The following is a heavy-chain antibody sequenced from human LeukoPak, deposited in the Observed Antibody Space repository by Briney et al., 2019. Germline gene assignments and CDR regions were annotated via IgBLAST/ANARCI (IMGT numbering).Heavy chain of an antibody. CDR1: GVTFTSYA. CDR3: AKEANWNFYMDV. D-gene: IGHD1-1*01. Sequence: GGSLRLACAASGVTFTSYAMSWVRQAPGKGLEWVSAISGTGDSTYCADSVKGRFTISRDNSKNTLYLQMSSLRGEDTAVYYCAKEANWNFYMDVWGKGTTVTVSS. CDR2: ISGTGDST. J-gene: IGHJ6*03. V-gene: IGHV3-23*01.